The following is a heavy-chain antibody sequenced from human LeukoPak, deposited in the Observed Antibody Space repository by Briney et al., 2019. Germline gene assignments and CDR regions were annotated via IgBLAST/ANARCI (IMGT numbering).Heavy chain of an antibody. Sequence: PSETLSLTCTVSGGSISSYYWSWIRQPPGKGLEWIGYIYYSGSTYYNPSLKSRVTISVDTSKNQFSLKLSSVTAADTAVYYCARDRGEQLGLFDYWGQGTLVTVSS. CDR2: IYYSGST. CDR3: ARDRGEQLGLFDY. V-gene: IGHV4-59*12. D-gene: IGHD6-6*01. J-gene: IGHJ4*02. CDR1: GGSISSYY.